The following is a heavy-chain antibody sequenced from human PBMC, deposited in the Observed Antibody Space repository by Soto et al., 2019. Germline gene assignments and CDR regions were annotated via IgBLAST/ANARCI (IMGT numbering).Heavy chain of an antibody. CDR2: INHSGST. D-gene: IGHD3-22*01. CDR3: ARRGGYYDSSGYPALDY. V-gene: IGHV4-34*01. CDR1: CVSLLGFY. J-gene: IGHJ4*02. Sequence: SETPSPPFAVFCVSLLGFYWIWVRPPPGEGLEWIGEINHSGSTNYNPSLKSRVTISVDTSKNQFSLKLSSVTAADTAVYYCARRGGYYDSSGYPALDYWGQGTLVTVSS.